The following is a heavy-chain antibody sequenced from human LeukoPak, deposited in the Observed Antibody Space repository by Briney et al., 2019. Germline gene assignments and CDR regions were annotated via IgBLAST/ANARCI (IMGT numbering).Heavy chain of an antibody. CDR2: ISVASNT. J-gene: IGHJ4*02. Sequence: GWSLRLSCAASGLAFSSYAMSGVRQAPGKGLEWVSTISVASNTFYADSVKGRFTISRDNSRNTVYLQMTSLRADDTAVYYCADYGVSGVRNNFYWGQGTLVTVSS. V-gene: IGHV3-23*01. CDR3: ADYGVSGVRNNFY. CDR1: GLAFSSYA. D-gene: IGHD3-3*01.